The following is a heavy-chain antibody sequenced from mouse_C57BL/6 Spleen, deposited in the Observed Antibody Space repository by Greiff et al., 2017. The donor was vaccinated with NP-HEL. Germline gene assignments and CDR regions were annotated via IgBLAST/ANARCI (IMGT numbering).Heavy chain of an antibody. D-gene: IGHD2-4*01. J-gene: IGHJ3*01. CDR2: ISGGGGNT. V-gene: IGHV5-9*01. CDR3: ARHAIYYDYDGLAY. CDR1: GFTFSSYT. Sequence: EVKLVESGGGLVKPGGSLKLSCAASGFTFSSYTMSWVRQTPEKRLEWVATISGGGGNTYYPDSVKGRFTISRDNAKNTLYLQMSSLRSEETALYYSARHAIYYDYDGLAYWGQGTLVTVSA.